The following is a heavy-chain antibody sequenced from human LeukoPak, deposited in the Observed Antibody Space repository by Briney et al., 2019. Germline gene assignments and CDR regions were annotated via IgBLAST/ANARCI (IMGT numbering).Heavy chain of an antibody. CDR1: GFTFSSYG. D-gene: IGHD2-2*01. V-gene: IGHV3-30*18. CDR3: AKRGPSDYFYGMDV. J-gene: IGHJ6*02. Sequence: GGSLRLSCVVSGFTFSSYGMHWVRQAPGKSLEWVAVISYDGSNKYYADSVKGRFTISRDNSKNMLYLQVNSLRAEDTAVYYCAKRGPSDYFYGMDVWGRGTTVTVSS. CDR2: ISYDGSNK.